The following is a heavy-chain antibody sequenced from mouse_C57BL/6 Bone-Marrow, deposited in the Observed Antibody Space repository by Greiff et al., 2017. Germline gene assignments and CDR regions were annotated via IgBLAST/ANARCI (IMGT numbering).Heavy chain of an antibody. J-gene: IGHJ1*03. Sequence: VKLMESGPELVKPGASVKISCKASGYTFTDYYINWVKQRPGQGLEWIGWIFPGSGSTYYNEKFKGKATLTVDKSSSTAYMLLSSLTSEDSAVYFCARVGVVAPGDFDVWGTGTTVTVSS. V-gene: IGHV1-75*01. CDR2: IFPGSGST. CDR1: GYTFTDYY. D-gene: IGHD1-1*01. CDR3: ARVGVVAPGDFDV.